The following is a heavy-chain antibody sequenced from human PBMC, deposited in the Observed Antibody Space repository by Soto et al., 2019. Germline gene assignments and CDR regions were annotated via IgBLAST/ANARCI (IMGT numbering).Heavy chain of an antibody. Sequence: QVQLVQSGAEVKKPGSSVKVSCKASGGTFSSYAISWVRQAPGQGLEWMGGIIPIFGTSNYAQKFQGRVTITADESTLTAYMNLSSLRSEDTAVYYCASDSPATVTTYALDYWGQGTLVTVSS. CDR2: IIPIFGTS. CDR1: GGTFSSYA. D-gene: IGHD4-17*01. J-gene: IGHJ4*02. CDR3: ASDSPATVTTYALDY. V-gene: IGHV1-69*01.